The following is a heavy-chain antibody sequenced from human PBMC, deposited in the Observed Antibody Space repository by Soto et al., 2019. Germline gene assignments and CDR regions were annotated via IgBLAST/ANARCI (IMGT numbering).Heavy chain of an antibody. CDR2: IYPGDSDT. D-gene: IGHD6-13*01. CDR3: ARLRLLRNSSSWLFDY. J-gene: IGHJ4*02. Sequence: EVQLVQSGAEVKKPGESLKISCKGSGYSFTSDWIGWVRQMPGKGLEWMGIIYPGDSDTRYSPSFQGQVTISADKSISTAYLQWSSLKATDTAMYDCARLRLLRNSSSWLFDYWGQGTLVTVSS. CDR1: GYSFTSDW. V-gene: IGHV5-51*03.